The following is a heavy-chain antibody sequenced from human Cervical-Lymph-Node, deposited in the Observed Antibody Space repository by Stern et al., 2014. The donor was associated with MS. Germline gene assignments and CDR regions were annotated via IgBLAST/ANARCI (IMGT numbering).Heavy chain of an antibody. V-gene: IGHV4-59*08. J-gene: IGHJ3*02. CDR3: ASQHSGGWFAFDI. Sequence: QLQLQESGPGLVKSSETLSLTCTVSGGSISSYYWSWIRQPPGTGLEWIGYIYYGSTNYNPSFQSPVTISGDSAKNQFFPKLNSVTAADTAMYYCASQHSGGWFAFDIWGQGTMVTVSS. CDR1: GGSISSYY. D-gene: IGHD2-15*01. CDR2: IYYGST.